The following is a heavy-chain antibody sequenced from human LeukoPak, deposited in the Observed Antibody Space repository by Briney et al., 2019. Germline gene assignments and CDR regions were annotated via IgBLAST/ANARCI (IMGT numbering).Heavy chain of an antibody. CDR3: ARDNGYDSLDY. CDR2: IYHSGST. J-gene: IGHJ4*02. V-gene: IGHV4-38-2*02. D-gene: IGHD5-12*01. Sequence: SETLSLTCTVSGYSISSGYYWGWIRQPPGKGLEWIGSIYHSGSTYYNPSLKSRVTISVDTSKNQFSPKLSSVTAADTAVYYCARDNGYDSLDYWGQGTLVTVSS. CDR1: GYSISSGYY.